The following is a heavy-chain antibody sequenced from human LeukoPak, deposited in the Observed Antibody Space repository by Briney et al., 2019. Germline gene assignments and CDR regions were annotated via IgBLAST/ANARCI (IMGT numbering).Heavy chain of an antibody. CDR3: SRGWGPSLNFGFVWGGYRPTSFFVF. D-gene: IGHD3-16*02. CDR1: GGSFSGYY. Sequence: SETLSLTCAAYGGSFSGYYWNWIRQPPGKGLEWIGEINHSGNTNYNPSLKSRVTISVDTSKNQFSLKLSSVTAADTAVYYFSRGWGPSLNFGFVWGGYRPTSFFVFWGRGTLVTVSS. J-gene: IGHJ4*02. V-gene: IGHV4-34*01. CDR2: INHSGNT.